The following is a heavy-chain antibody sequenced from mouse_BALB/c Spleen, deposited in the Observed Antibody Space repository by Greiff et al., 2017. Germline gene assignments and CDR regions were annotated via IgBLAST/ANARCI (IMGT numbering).Heavy chain of an antibody. D-gene: IGHD1-1*01. Sequence: EVQLQQSGAELVKPGASVKLSCTASGFNIKDTYMHWVKQRPEQGLEWIGRIDPANGNTKYDPKFQGKATITADTSSNTAYLQLSSLTSEDTAVYYCARSLIYYYGSSHAMDYWGQGTSVTVSS. J-gene: IGHJ4*01. CDR2: IDPANGNT. V-gene: IGHV14-3*02. CDR1: GFNIKDTY. CDR3: ARSLIYYYGSSHAMDY.